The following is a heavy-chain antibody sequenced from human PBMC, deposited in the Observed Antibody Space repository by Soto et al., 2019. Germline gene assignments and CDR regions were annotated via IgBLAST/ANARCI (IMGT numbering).Heavy chain of an antibody. CDR3: AKDGRRDSSGDGLGRYYFDS. CDR2: ISYDGSNK. V-gene: IGHV3-30*18. J-gene: IGHJ4*02. Sequence: QVQLVESGGGVVQPGRSLRLSCAASGFTFSSYGMHWVRQAPGKGLEWVAVISYDGSNKYYADSVKGRFTISRDNSKTTLYLQMNSLRAEDTAVYYCAKDGRRDSSGDGLGRYYFDSWGQGTLVTVSA. D-gene: IGHD3-22*01. CDR1: GFTFSSYG.